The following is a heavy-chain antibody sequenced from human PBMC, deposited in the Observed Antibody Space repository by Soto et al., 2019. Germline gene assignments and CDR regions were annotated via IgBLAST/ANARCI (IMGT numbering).Heavy chain of an antibody. Sequence: HPGGSLRLSCIASGVTFSTYAMSWVRQAPGKGLEWVSGLSGSGGTTFYADSVKGRFTISRDNSNNTLYLEMNSLRAEDTAVYYCAKQRADFGSGSDTYYFDYWGQGTLVTVSS. V-gene: IGHV3-23*01. CDR3: AKQRADFGSGSDTYYFDY. CDR1: GVTFSTYA. J-gene: IGHJ4*02. CDR2: LSGSGGTT. D-gene: IGHD3-10*01.